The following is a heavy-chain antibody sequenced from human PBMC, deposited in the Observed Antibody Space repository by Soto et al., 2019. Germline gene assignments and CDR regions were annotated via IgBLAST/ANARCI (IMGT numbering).Heavy chain of an antibody. CDR1: GYTFTNYS. Sequence: ASVRVSCKXSGYTFTNYSISWVRQAPGQGLEWMGWISAYNGNTNYAQKLQGRVTMTTDTSTSTAYMGLRSLRSDDTAVYYCARGAYYYGSGSYYLRYYGMDVWGQGTTVTVSS. V-gene: IGHV1-18*04. CDR2: ISAYNGNT. D-gene: IGHD3-10*01. J-gene: IGHJ6*02. CDR3: ARGAYYYGSGSYYLRYYGMDV.